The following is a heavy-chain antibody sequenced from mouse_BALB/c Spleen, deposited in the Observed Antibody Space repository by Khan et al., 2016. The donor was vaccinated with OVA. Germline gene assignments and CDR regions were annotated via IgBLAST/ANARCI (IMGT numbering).Heavy chain of an antibody. CDR3: ARDYYANYREAMDY. CDR1: GFSLTGYG. CDR2: IWGGGST. V-gene: IGHV2-6-7*01. Sequence: QVQLKQSGPGPVAPSQSLSITCTVSGFSLTGYGVNWVRQPPGKGLEWLGMIWGGGSTDYNSALKSRLSISKDNSKSQVLLKMNSLQTDDTTRYYCARDYYANYREAMDYWGQGTSVTVSS. D-gene: IGHD2-1*01. J-gene: IGHJ4*01.